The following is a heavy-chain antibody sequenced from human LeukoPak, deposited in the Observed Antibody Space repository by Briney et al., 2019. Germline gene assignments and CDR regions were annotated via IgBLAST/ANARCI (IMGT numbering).Heavy chain of an antibody. V-gene: IGHV4-39*01. D-gene: IGHD2-21*02. Sequence: SETLSLTCTVSGGSISSSSYYWGWIRQPPGKGLEWIGSIYYSGSTYYNPSLKSRVTISVDTSKNQFSLKLSSVTAADTAVHYCARHRDYSIVVVTPYGMDVWGQGTTVTVSS. J-gene: IGHJ6*02. CDR3: ARHRDYSIVVVTPYGMDV. CDR1: GGSISSSSYY. CDR2: IYYSGST.